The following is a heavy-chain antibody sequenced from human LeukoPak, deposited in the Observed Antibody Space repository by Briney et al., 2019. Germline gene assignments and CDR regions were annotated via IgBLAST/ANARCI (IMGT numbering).Heavy chain of an antibody. CDR2: FDPEDGET. CDR3: ATQNIVVVPAARFDY. V-gene: IGHV1-24*01. D-gene: IGHD2-2*01. Sequence: ASVKVSCKVSGYTRTELSMHWVRQAPGKGLEWVGGFDPEDGETIYAQKFQGRVTMTEDTSTDTAYMELSSLRSEDTAVYYCATQNIVVVPAARFDYWGQGTLVTVSS. CDR1: GYTRTELS. J-gene: IGHJ4*02.